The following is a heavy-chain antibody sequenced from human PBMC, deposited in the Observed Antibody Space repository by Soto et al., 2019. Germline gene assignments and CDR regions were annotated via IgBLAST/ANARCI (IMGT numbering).Heavy chain of an antibody. CDR1: GFTFSSYW. CDR2: IKQDGSEK. Sequence: EVQLVESGGGLVQPGGSLRLSCAASGFTFSSYWMSWVRQAPGKGLEWVANIKQDGSEKYYVDSVKGRFTISRDNAKNSLYLQMNSLRAEDTAVYYCARAGIAARPWGNWFDPWGQGTLVTVSS. D-gene: IGHD6-6*01. CDR3: ARAGIAARPWGNWFDP. V-gene: IGHV3-7*01. J-gene: IGHJ5*02.